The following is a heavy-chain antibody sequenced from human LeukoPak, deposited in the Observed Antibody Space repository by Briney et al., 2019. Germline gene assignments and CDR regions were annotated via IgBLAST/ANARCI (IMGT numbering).Heavy chain of an antibody. CDR1: GYSFTSYW. V-gene: IGHV5-51*01. CDR2: IYPGDSDT. D-gene: IGHD3-22*01. Sequence: GESLKISCKGSGYSFTSYWIGWVRQMPGKGLEWMGIIYPGDSDTRYSPSFQGQVTISADKSISTAYLQWSSLKASDTAMYYCARHLHKVSSGYYSRYYYYGMDVWGQGTTVTVSS. J-gene: IGHJ6*02. CDR3: ARHLHKVSSGYYSRYYYYGMDV.